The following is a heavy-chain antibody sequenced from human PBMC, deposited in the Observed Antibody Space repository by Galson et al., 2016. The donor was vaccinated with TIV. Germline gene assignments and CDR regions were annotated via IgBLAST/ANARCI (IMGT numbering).Heavy chain of an antibody. J-gene: IGHJ4*02. CDR3: ARGRGYCTTTNCYMDY. CDR1: GFSFSSYE. V-gene: IGHV3-48*03. Sequence: SLRLSCAATGFSFSSYEMNWARQAPGKGLEWVSYIIESGRTIYYADSVKGRFTISRDNAKNSLYLQMNSLRAEDTAVYYCARGRGYCTTTNCYMDYWGQGTLVTVSS. D-gene: IGHD2-2*02. CDR2: IIESGRTI.